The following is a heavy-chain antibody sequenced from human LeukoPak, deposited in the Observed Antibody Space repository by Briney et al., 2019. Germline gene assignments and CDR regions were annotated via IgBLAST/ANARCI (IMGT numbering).Heavy chain of an antibody. CDR1: GYSFTHW. V-gene: IGHV5-51*01. CDR3: ARLGDIVVVPAAMNGEIDY. J-gene: IGHJ4*02. Sequence: GESLKISCKASGYSFTHWIGWVRQMPGKGLEWMGSIYPGDSETKYSPSFQGQVTISVDKSISTAYLQWSSLKASDTAMYYCARLGDIVVVPAAMNGEIDYWGQGTLVTVSS. D-gene: IGHD2-2*01. CDR2: IYPGDSET.